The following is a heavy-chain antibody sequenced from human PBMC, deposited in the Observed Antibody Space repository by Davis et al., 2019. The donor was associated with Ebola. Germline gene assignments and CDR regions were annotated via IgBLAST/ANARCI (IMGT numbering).Heavy chain of an antibody. V-gene: IGHV3-23*01. J-gene: IGHJ6*02. D-gene: IGHD4-17*01. CDR2: LGTSADT. Sequence: GESLKISCAASGFIFRSYVMSWVRQAPGKGLEWVSTLGTSADTYYADSVQGRFTISRANSKNTLYLQMNSLRAEDTAVYYCARDHDADYGPHKNGMDVWGQGALVTVSS. CDR3: ARDHDADYGPHKNGMDV. CDR1: GFIFRSYV.